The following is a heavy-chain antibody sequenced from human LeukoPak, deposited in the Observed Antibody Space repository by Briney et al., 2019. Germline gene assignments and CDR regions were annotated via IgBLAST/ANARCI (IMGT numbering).Heavy chain of an antibody. D-gene: IGHD4-17*01. J-gene: IGHJ6*02. CDR1: GFTFRSYT. V-gene: IGHV3-23*01. CDR3: ANLLDGDYDEFYYYYGMDV. CDR2: ISGSGDIT. Sequence: GGSLRLSCAASGFTFRSYTMSWVRQAPGKGLEWVSVISGSGDITYYSDSVRDRFTISRDNSKNTLYLQMNSLRAEDTAVYYCANLLDGDYDEFYYYYGMDVWGQGTTVTVSS.